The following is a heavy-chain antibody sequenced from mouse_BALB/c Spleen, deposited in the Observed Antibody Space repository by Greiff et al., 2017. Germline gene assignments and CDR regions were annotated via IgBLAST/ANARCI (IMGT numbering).Heavy chain of an antibody. J-gene: IGHJ4*01. CDR1: GFTFSSFG. D-gene: IGHD2-10*02. CDR3: ARSEYGNHCYAMDY. CDR2: ISSGSSTI. V-gene: IGHV5-17*02. Sequence: EVKLVESGGGLVQPGGSRKLSCAASGFTFSSFGMHWVRQAPGKGLEWVAYISSGSSTIYYADTVKGRFTISRDNPKNTLFLQMTSLRSEDTAMYYCARSEYGNHCYAMDYGGQGTSVTVSA.